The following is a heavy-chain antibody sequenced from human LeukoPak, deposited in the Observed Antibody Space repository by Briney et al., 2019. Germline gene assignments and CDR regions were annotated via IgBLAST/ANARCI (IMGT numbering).Heavy chain of an antibody. CDR2: IYTSGST. CDR1: GGSISSGSYY. CDR3: ARTVGAARYYYYYMDV. D-gene: IGHD1-26*01. V-gene: IGHV4-61*02. J-gene: IGHJ6*03. Sequence: KTSQTLSLTCTVSGGSISSGSYYWSWIRQPAGKGLEWIGRIYTSGSTNYNPSLKSRVTISVDTSKNQFSLKLSSVTAADTAVYYCARTVGAARYYYYYMDVWGKGTTVTVSS.